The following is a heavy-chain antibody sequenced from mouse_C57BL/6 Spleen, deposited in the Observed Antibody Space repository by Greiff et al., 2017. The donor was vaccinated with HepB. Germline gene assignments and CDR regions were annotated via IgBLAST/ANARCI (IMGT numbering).Heavy chain of an antibody. Sequence: QVQLKQSGAELVMPGASVKLSCKASGYTFTSYWMHWVKQRPGQGLEWIGEIDPSDSYTNYNQKFKGKSTLTVDKSSSTAYMQLSSLTSEDSAVYYCARSGSNYADYWGQGTTLTVSS. CDR3: ARSGSNYADY. CDR2: IDPSDSYT. D-gene: IGHD2-5*01. V-gene: IGHV1-69*01. CDR1: GYTFTSYW. J-gene: IGHJ2*01.